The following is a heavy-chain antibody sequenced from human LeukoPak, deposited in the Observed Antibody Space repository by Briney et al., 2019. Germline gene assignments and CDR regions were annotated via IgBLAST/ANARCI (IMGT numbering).Heavy chain of an antibody. V-gene: IGHV3-73*01. D-gene: IGHD3-22*01. Sequence: GGSLELSCAASGFTFSGSAIHWVRQASGIGLEWLGRIRSKANSYATAYAASVNGRFTISRDDSQNTAYLQMNSLKTEDTAVYYCTSRPTPFYYYDSSASDAFESWGQGTMVTVSS. CDR2: IRSKANSYAT. CDR3: TSRPTPFYYYDSSASDAFES. CDR1: GFTFSGSA. J-gene: IGHJ3*02.